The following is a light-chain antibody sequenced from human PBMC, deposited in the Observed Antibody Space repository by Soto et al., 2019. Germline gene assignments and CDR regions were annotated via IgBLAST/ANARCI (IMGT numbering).Light chain of an antibody. V-gene: IGKV1-5*03. J-gene: IGKJ1*01. Sequence: DIQMTQSPSTLSASVGDRVTITCRASQSISSWLAWYQQKPGKAPKLLIYKASSLESGVQSRFSGSGSGTEFTLTIRSLQPDDFATYYCKQYNSYSSTFGQGTKVDNK. CDR1: QSISSW. CDR3: KQYNSYSST. CDR2: KAS.